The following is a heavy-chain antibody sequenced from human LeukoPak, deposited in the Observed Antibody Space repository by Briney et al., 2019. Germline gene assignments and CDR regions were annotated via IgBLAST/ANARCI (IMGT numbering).Heavy chain of an antibody. D-gene: IGHD4-17*01. V-gene: IGHV4-39*07. Sequence: SETLSLTCTVSGGSISSSSYYWGWIRQPPGKGLEWIGSIYYSGSTYYNPSLKSRVTISVDTSKNQFSLKLSSVTAADTAVYYCARPTTGLRGVDIWGQGTMVTVSS. J-gene: IGHJ3*02. CDR2: IYYSGST. CDR1: GGSISSSSYY. CDR3: ARPTTGLRGVDI.